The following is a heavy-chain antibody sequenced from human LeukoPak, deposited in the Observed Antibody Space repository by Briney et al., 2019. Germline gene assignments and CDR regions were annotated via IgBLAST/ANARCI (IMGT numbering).Heavy chain of an antibody. CDR1: GFTFSSYG. V-gene: IGHV3-23*01. Sequence: GGSLRLSCAASGFTFSSYGMSWVRQSPGKGLEWVSAISGSDGATYYADSVKGRFTISRDNSKNTLYLQMNSLRAEDTAVYYCAKGSPVATVWGQGTLVTVSS. D-gene: IGHD6-13*01. CDR3: AKGSPVATV. CDR2: ISGSDGAT. J-gene: IGHJ1*01.